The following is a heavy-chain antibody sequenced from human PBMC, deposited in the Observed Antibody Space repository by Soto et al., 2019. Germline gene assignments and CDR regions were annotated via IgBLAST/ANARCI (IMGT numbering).Heavy chain of an antibody. V-gene: IGHV1-69*01. J-gene: IGHJ6*02. Sequence: QVQLVQSGAEVKKPGSSVKVSCKASGGTFSSYAISWVRQAPGQGLEWMGGIIPISETTNYAQKFQGRVTIPADESKSTAYMELRSLRSEDTAVYYCARSQGSSTSLEIYYYYYYSMDVWGQGTTVTVSS. CDR3: ARSQGSSTSLEIYYYYYYSMDV. CDR1: GGTFSSYA. D-gene: IGHD2-2*01. CDR2: IIPISETT.